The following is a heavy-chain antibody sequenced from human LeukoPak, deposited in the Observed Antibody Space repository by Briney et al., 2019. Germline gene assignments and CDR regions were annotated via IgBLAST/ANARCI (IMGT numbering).Heavy chain of an antibody. CDR2: ISSSSSYI. Sequence: PGGSLRLSCAASGFTFSSYGMNWVRQAPGEGLEWVSSISSSSSYIYYADSVKGRFTISRDNPKNSLYLQMNSLRAEDTGVYCCGRGGGPAHFDYWGQGTLVTVSS. J-gene: IGHJ4*02. CDR1: GFTFSSYG. CDR3: GRGGGPAHFDY. D-gene: IGHD2-2*01. V-gene: IGHV3-21*01.